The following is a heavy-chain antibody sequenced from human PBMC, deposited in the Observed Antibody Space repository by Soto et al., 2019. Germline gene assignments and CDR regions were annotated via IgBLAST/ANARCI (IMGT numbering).Heavy chain of an antibody. J-gene: IGHJ4*02. CDR1: GYTFTSYY. D-gene: IGHD6-6*01. Sequence: ASVKVSCKASGYTFTSYYMHWVRQAPGQGLEWMGIINPSGGSTSYAQKFQGRVTMTRDTSTSTVYMELSSLRSEDTAVYYCASDSSSPYYFDYWGQGTLVTVSS. CDR2: INPSGGST. CDR3: ASDSSSPYYFDY. V-gene: IGHV1-46*03.